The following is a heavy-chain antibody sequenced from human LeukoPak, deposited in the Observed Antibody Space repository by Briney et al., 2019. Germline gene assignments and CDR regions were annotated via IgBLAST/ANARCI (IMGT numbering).Heavy chain of an antibody. V-gene: IGHV3-30*02. CDR1: GFTFSSYG. CDR2: IRYDGSNK. Sequence: GGSLRLSCAASGFTFSSYGMHWVRQAPGKGLEWVAFIRYDGSNKYYADSVKGRFIISRDNSKNTLYLQMNSLRAEDTAVYYCASGELDSLYYFDYWGQGTLVTVSS. CDR3: ASGELDSLYYFDY. J-gene: IGHJ4*02. D-gene: IGHD1-1*01.